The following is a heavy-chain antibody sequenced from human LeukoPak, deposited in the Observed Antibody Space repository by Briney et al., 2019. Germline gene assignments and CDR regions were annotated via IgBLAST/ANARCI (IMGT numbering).Heavy chain of an antibody. D-gene: IGHD4-11*01. V-gene: IGHV3-30-3*01. CDR2: ISYDGSNK. J-gene: IGHJ5*02. CDR1: GFTFSSYA. CDR3: ARAMTTVTTEWFDP. Sequence: GGSLRLSCAASGFTFSSYAMHWVRQAPGKGLEWVAVISYDGSNKYYADSVKGRFTISRDNSKNTLYLQMNSLRAEDTAVYYCARAMTTVTTEWFDPWGQGTLVTVSS.